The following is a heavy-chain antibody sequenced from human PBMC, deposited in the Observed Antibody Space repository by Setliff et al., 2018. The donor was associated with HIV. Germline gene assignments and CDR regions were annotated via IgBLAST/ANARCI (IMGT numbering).Heavy chain of an antibody. CDR2: IIPIFGTA. V-gene: IGHV1-69*05. CDR1: GGTFSSYA. D-gene: IGHD6-19*01. CDR3: ASMGVAGTLSLYYYYYYGMDV. Sequence: SVKVSCKASGGTFSSYAISWVRQAPGQGLEWMGGIIPIFGTANYAQKFQGRVTITTDESTSTAYMELSSLRSEDTAVNYCASMGVAGTLSLYYYYYYGMDVWGQGTTVTVSS. J-gene: IGHJ6*02.